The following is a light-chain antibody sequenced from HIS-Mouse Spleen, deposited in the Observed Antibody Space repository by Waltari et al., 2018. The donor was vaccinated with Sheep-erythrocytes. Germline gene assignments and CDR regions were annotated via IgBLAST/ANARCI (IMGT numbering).Light chain of an antibody. V-gene: IGLV2-8*01. J-gene: IGLJ3*02. CDR1: SSDVGGYNY. Sequence: QSALTQPPSASASPGQSVTISCTGTSSDVGGYNYVSRYQQPPGKAPKLMIYEVSKRPSGVPDRFSGSKSGNTASLTVSGLQAEDEADYYCSSYAGSNNWVFGGGTKLTVL. CDR3: SSYAGSNNWV. CDR2: EVS.